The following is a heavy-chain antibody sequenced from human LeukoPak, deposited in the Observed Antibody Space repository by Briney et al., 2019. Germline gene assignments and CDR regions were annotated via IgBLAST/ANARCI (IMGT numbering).Heavy chain of an antibody. CDR3: ARGLYYDSSGKYYFDY. Sequence: GASVKVSCKASGYTLTDYYMHWVRQAPGQGLEWMGRINPNSGGTNYAQKFQGRVTITADESTSTAYMELSSLRSEDTAVYYCARGLYYDSSGKYYFDYWGQGTLVTVSS. CDR2: INPNSGGT. CDR1: GYTLTDYY. J-gene: IGHJ4*02. D-gene: IGHD3-22*01. V-gene: IGHV1-2*06.